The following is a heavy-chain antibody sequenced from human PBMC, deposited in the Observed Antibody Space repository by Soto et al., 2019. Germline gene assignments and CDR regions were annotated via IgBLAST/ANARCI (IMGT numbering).Heavy chain of an antibody. J-gene: IGHJ4*02. Sequence: HPGGSLRLSCAASGFTFSSYAMSWVRQAPGKGLEWVSAISGSGGSTYYADSVKGRFTISRDNSKNTLYLQMNSLRAEDTAVYYCANSAAFSRTPTRYWGQGTLVTVSS. V-gene: IGHV3-23*01. CDR1: GFTFSSYA. CDR2: ISGSGGST. CDR3: ANSAAFSRTPTRY. D-gene: IGHD2-2*01.